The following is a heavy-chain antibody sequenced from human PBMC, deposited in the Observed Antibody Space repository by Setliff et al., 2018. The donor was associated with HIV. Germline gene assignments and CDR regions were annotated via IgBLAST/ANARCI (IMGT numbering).Heavy chain of an antibody. CDR3: ARKLRPGHGVDV. V-gene: IGHV3-7*01. CDR1: RFDFNNYW. Sequence: PGGSLRLSCAASRFDFNNYWMCWVRQAPGKGLEWVANIGQDGSEKNYVDSVKGRFTISRDNAKNSMDLQMNSLRADDTAIYYCARKLRPGHGVDVWGQGATVTVSS. CDR2: IGQDGSEK. D-gene: IGHD3-10*01. J-gene: IGHJ6*02.